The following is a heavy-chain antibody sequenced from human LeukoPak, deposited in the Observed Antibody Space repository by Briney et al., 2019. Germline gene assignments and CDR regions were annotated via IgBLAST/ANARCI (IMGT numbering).Heavy chain of an antibody. J-gene: IGHJ4*02. CDR1: GYTFTSYG. D-gene: IGHD3-22*01. V-gene: IGHV1-18*01. CDR3: ARPNIPDYYDSSGYYWGFDY. CDR2: ISAYNGNT. Sequence: GSVKVSCKASGYTFTSYGISWVRQAPGQGLEWMGWISAYNGNTNYAQKLQGRVTMTTDTSTSTAYMELRSLRSDDTAVYYCARPNIPDYYDSSGYYWGFDYWGQGTRVTVSS.